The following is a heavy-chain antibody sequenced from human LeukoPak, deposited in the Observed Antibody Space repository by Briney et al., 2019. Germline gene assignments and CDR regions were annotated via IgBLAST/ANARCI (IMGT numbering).Heavy chain of an antibody. J-gene: IGHJ4*02. CDR2: INPNSGGT. CDR1: GYTFTGYY. CDR3: ARDREQWLVDYFDY. D-gene: IGHD6-19*01. V-gene: IGHV1-2*02. Sequence: ASVKVSCKASGYTFTGYYMHWVRQAPGQGLEWMGWINPNSGGTNYAQRFQGRVTMTRDTSISTAYMELSRLRSDDTAVYYCARDREQWLVDYFDYWGQGTLVTVSS.